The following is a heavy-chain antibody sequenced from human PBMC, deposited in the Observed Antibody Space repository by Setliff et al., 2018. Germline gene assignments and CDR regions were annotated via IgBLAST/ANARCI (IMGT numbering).Heavy chain of an antibody. CDR3: VRGGEGRDDSNSGS. Sequence: GGSLRLSCAASGFTFDDYAMHWVRQAPGKGLEWVSLISWDGGSTYYADSVKGRFTISRDNTKNSLYLQMNSLRAEDTAVYYCVRGGEGRDDSNSGSWGQGTLVTVSS. V-gene: IGHV3-43D*03. CDR2: ISWDGGST. D-gene: IGHD2-21*02. CDR1: GFTFDDYA. J-gene: IGHJ5*02.